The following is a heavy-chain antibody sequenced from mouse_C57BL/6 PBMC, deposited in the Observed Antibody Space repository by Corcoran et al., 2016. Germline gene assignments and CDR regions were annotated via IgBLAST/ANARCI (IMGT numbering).Heavy chain of an antibody. CDR2: IYPGSGNT. CDR1: GYTFTDYY. D-gene: IGHD1-1*01. V-gene: IGHV1-76*01. J-gene: IGHJ2*01. Sequence: QVQLKQSGAELVRPGASVKLSCKASGYTFTDYYINWVKQRPGQGLEWIARIYPGSGNTYYNEKFEGKATLTAEKSSSTAYMQLSSLTSEDSAVYFCARSGVLLRSRFDYWGQGTTLTVSS. CDR3: ARSGVLLRSRFDY.